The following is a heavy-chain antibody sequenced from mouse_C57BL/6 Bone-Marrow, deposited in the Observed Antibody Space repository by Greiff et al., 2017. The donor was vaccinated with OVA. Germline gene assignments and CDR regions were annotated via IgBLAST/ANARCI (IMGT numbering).Heavy chain of an antibody. V-gene: IGHV1-55*01. CDR1: GYTFTSYW. CDR2: IYPGSGST. Sequence: QVQLQQPGAELVKPGASVKMSCKASGYTFTSYWITWVKQRPGQGLEWIGDIYPGSGSTNYNEKFKSKATLTVDTSSSTAYMQLSSLTSEDSAVYYCASYYYGSRNWYFDVWGTGTTVTVSS. CDR3: ASYYYGSRNWYFDV. D-gene: IGHD1-1*01. J-gene: IGHJ1*03.